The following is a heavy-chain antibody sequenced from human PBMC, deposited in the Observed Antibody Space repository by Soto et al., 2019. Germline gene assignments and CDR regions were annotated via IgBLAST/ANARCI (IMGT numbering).Heavy chain of an antibody. J-gene: IGHJ4*02. CDR1: GYSFVSYW. V-gene: IGHV5-51*01. CDR3: ARTAGYEIEX. CDR2: IYPGDSDT. D-gene: IGHD5-12*01. Sequence: LGESLKISCKGSGYSFVSYWIGWVRQMPGKGMELMGIIYPGDSDTRYSPSFQGQVTISADKSITTVYLQWSSLKSSDTAMYYCARTAGYEIEXWGQGTRVTVS.